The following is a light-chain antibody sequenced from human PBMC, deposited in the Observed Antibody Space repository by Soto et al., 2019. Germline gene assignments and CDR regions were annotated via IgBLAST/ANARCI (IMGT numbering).Light chain of an antibody. J-gene: IGKJ1*01. CDR1: QSVSSSY. Sequence: PWERITLSCGASQSVSSSYLTWYQQKPGQAPTLLIDGASTRATGIPASFSGSGSGTDFCHTISRLQHEDYAVYYCQQDYNLRTFGQGTKVDI. V-gene: IGKV3D-7*01. CDR2: GAS. CDR3: QQDYNLRT.